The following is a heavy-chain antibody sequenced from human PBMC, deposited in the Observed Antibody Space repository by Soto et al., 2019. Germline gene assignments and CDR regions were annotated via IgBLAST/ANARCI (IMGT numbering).Heavy chain of an antibody. CDR3: ARVDRGTATTVVDAFDI. Sequence: QVQLQQWGAGLLKPSETLSLTCAVYGGFVSSGSYYWSWIRQPPGKGLEWIGEMSHSGGTHFNPCLKSRVTISVETSKNQFSLKMSSVTAADTALYYCARVDRGTATTVVDAFDIWGPGTMVTVSS. CDR2: MSHSGGT. J-gene: IGHJ3*02. V-gene: IGHV4-34*01. D-gene: IGHD1-1*01. CDR1: GGFVSSGSYY.